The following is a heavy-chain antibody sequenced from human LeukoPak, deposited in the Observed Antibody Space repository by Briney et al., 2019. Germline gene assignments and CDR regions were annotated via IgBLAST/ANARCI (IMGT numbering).Heavy chain of an antibody. V-gene: IGHV3-23*01. CDR1: RFTFSSYA. Sequence: GGSLRLSCAASRFTFSSYAMSWVRQAPGRGLEWVSAISGSGGSTYYADSVKGRFTIARDNSENTLYLQMNSLRAEDTAVYYCAKGHQYNRNYVRIHYWGQGTLVTVSS. CDR3: AKGHQYNRNYVRIHY. CDR2: ISGSGGST. J-gene: IGHJ4*02. D-gene: IGHD1-7*01.